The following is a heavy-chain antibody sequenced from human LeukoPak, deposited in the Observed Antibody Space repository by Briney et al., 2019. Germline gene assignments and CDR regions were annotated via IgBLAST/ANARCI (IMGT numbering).Heavy chain of an antibody. V-gene: IGHV4-39*07. CDR2: IYYSGST. D-gene: IGHD6-13*01. Sequence: SETLSLTCTVSGGSISSSSYYWGWIRQPPGKGLEWIGSIYYSGSTYYNPSLKSRVTISVDTSKNQFSLKLSSVTAADTAVYYCAREDSSSWSSLDYWGREPWSPSPQ. CDR1: GGSISSSSYY. CDR3: AREDSSSWSSLDY. J-gene: IGHJ4*02.